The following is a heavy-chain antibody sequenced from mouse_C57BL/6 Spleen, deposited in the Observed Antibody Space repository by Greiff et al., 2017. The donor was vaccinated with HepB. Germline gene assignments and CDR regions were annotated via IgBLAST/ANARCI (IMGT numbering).Heavy chain of an antibody. CDR3: ARDRDGNYWYFDV. Sequence: ESGPGLVKPSQSLSLTCSVTGYSITSGYYWNWIRQFPGNKLEWMGYISYDGSNNYNPSLKNRISITRDTSKNQFFLKLNSVTTEDTATYYCARDRDGNYWYFDVWGTGTTVTVSS. V-gene: IGHV3-6*01. J-gene: IGHJ1*03. CDR1: GYSITSGYY. D-gene: IGHD2-1*01. CDR2: ISYDGSN.